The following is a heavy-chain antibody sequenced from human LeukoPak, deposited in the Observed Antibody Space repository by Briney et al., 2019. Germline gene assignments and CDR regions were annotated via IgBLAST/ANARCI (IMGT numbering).Heavy chain of an antibody. Sequence: GASVKASCKASGYTFTGYYLHWGRQAPGQGLEWMGCVNPNSGDTNYAQKFQGSVTMTRDTSISTVYMELSRLRSDDTAVYYCARASGSYWWFDSWGQGTLVTVSS. D-gene: IGHD1-26*01. V-gene: IGHV1-2*02. CDR2: VNPNSGDT. J-gene: IGHJ5*01. CDR3: ARASGSYWWFDS. CDR1: GYTFTGYY.